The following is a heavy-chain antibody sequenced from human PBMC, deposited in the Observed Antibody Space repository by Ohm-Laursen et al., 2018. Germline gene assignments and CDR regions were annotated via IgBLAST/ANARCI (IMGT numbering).Heavy chain of an antibody. V-gene: IGHV3-20*01. J-gene: IGHJ6*02. Sequence: SLRLSCSAPGFTFDGYAMTWVRQAPGKGLEWVSAISWNGGSIGYADSVKGRFTISRDNAKNSLYLQMNSLRAEDTALYHCARFESYGMDVWGQGTTVTVSS. CDR2: ISWNGGSI. CDR1: GFTFDGYA. CDR3: ARFESYGMDV.